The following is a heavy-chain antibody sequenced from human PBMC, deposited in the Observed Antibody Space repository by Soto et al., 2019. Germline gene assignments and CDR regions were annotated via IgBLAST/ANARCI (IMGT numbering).Heavy chain of an antibody. J-gene: IGHJ6*02. D-gene: IGHD3-10*01. CDR3: AKDRGSGSYISRGMDV. Sequence: QVQLVESGGGVVQPGRSLRLSCAASGFTFSSYGMHWVRQAPGKGLEWVAVISYDGSNKYYADSVKGRFTISRDNSKNTLDLQMNSLRAEDTAVYYCAKDRGSGSYISRGMDVWGQGTTVTVSS. CDR1: GFTFSSYG. CDR2: ISYDGSNK. V-gene: IGHV3-30*18.